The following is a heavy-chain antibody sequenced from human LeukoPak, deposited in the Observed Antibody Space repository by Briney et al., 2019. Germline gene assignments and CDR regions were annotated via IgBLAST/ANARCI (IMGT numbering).Heavy chain of an antibody. Sequence: SVKVSCKASGYSFTGYYMHWVRQAPGQGLEWMGWINPNSGGTKYAQKFKGRVTMTRDTSISTAYMELSRLRSDDTAVYYCARVDTAMVAGGGDYWGQGTLVTVSS. V-gene: IGHV1-2*02. CDR3: ARVDTAMVAGGGDY. CDR2: INPNSGGT. D-gene: IGHD5-18*01. CDR1: GYSFTGYY. J-gene: IGHJ4*02.